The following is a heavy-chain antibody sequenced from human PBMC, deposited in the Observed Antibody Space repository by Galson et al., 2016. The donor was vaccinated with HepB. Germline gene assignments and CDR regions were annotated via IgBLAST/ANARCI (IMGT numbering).Heavy chain of an antibody. V-gene: IGHV3-64D*06. CDR2: ISSNGGST. CDR3: VKSVTSGWRQEYFDY. J-gene: IGHJ4*02. CDR1: GFTFSSYA. Sequence: SLRLSCAASGFTFSSYAMHWVRQAPGKGLEYVSAISSNGGSTYYADSVKGRFTISRDNSKNTLYLQMSSLRAEDTAVYYCVKSVTSGWRQEYFDYWGQGTLVTVSS. D-gene: IGHD6-19*01.